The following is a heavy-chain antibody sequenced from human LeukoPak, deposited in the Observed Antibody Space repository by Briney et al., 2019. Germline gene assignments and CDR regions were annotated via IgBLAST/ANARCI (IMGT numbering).Heavy chain of an antibody. CDR3: ASGDIVYGMDV. Sequence: GGSLRLSCAASGFTFSSYGMHWVRQAPGKGLEWVAVISYDGSNKYYADSVKGRFTISRDNSKNTLYLQMNSLRAEDTAVYYCASGDIVYGMDVWGQGTTVTVSS. J-gene: IGHJ6*02. CDR1: GFTFSSYG. D-gene: IGHD2-15*01. V-gene: IGHV3-30*03. CDR2: ISYDGSNK.